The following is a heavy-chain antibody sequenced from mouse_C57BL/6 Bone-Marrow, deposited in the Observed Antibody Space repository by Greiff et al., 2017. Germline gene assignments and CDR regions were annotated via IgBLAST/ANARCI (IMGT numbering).Heavy chain of an antibody. D-gene: IGHD2-5*01. CDR3: ATYYSNYVFYFDY. Sequence: VKLMESGPELVKPGASVKISCKASGYAFSSSWMNWVKQRPGKGLEWIGRIYPGDGDTNYNGKFKGKATLTADKSSSTAYMQLSSLTSEDSAVYFCATYYSNYVFYFDYWGQGTTLTVSS. CDR1: GYAFSSSW. V-gene: IGHV1-82*01. CDR2: IYPGDGDT. J-gene: IGHJ2*01.